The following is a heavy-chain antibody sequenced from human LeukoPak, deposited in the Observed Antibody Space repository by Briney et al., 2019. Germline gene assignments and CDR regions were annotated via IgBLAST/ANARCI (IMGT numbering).Heavy chain of an antibody. Sequence: GGSLNPPVPPPGFTLSTYARTWFGQPPGKGREGGQVIWYDGSNKYYADSVKGRFTISRDNSKNTLYLQMNSLRAEDTAVYYCARVFAGDSEDFDYWGQGTLVTVSS. D-gene: IGHD2-21*02. CDR3: ARVFAGDSEDFDY. J-gene: IGHJ4*02. CDR2: IWYDGSNK. V-gene: IGHV3-33*01. CDR1: GFTLSTYA.